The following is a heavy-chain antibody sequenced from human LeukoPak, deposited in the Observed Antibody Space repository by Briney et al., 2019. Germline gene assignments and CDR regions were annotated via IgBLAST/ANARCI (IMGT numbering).Heavy chain of an antibody. J-gene: IGHJ4*02. Sequence: PGGSLRLSCAASGFTFSSYWMCWVRQAPGKGLEWVANIKQDGSEKYYVDSVKGRFAISRDNAKNSLYLQMNSLRAEDTAVYYCAREVIVVATYYFDYWGQGTLVTVSS. V-gene: IGHV3-7*03. CDR3: AREVIVVATYYFDY. D-gene: IGHD3-22*01. CDR1: GFTFSSYW. CDR2: IKQDGSEK.